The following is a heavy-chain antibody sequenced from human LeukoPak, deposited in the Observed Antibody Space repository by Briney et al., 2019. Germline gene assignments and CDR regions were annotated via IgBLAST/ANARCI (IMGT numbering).Heavy chain of an antibody. V-gene: IGHV4-59*12. J-gene: IGHJ3*02. CDR3: VRDSAGDNGDQDDGFDI. D-gene: IGHD4-17*01. CDR1: GGSITSYY. CDR2: IYYSGNT. Sequence: SETLSLTCTVSGGSITSYYWSWIRQPPGKGLEWIAYIYYSGNTNYNPSLKSRVTISVDTSKNQFSLKVNSVTAADTAVYYCVRDSAGDNGDQDDGFDIWGQGTMVTVSS.